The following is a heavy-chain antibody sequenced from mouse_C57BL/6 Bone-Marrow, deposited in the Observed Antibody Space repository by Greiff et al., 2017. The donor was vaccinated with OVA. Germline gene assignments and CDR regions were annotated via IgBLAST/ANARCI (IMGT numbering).Heavy chain of an antibody. Sequence: VQLQQPGAELVKPSASVSLSCKVSGYTFTSYWMHWVKQRPGRGLEWMGGIVPNSGGTKYNAKFKSKATLTVDKPSSKAYMQHSSLTSKDSAVNYCARREITLSAMDYWGQGTSVTVSS. CDR2: IVPNSGGT. V-gene: IGHV1-72*01. J-gene: IGHJ4*01. D-gene: IGHD1-1*01. CDR1: GYTFTSYW. CDR3: ARREITLSAMDY.